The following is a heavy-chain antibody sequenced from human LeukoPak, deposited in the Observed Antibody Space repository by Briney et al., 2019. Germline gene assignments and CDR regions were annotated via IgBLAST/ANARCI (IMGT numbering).Heavy chain of an antibody. V-gene: IGHV4-59*13. D-gene: IGHD1-26*01. Sequence: PSETLSLTCTVSGGSISSYYWTWIRQPPGKGLEWIGDIYITGSTNYNPYLKRRVTISVDTSKNQFFLRLSSVTAADTAVYYCARVRIGETSYDASDVWGLGIMVTVSS. CDR1: GGSISSYY. CDR3: ARVRIGETSYDASDV. CDR2: IYITGST. J-gene: IGHJ3*01.